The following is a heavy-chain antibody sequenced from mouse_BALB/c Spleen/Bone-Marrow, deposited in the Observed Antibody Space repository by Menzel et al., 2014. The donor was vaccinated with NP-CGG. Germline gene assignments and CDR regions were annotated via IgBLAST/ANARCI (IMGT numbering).Heavy chain of an antibody. CDR3: ARDRGWYLDV. J-gene: IGHJ1*01. Sequence: EVQLQQSGADLVKPGASVKLSCTASGFNIKDTYINWVRQRPEQGLEWIGRIDPANGNNKYDPKLQGKATITADTSSNTAYLQLSSLTSEDTVVYYCARDRGWYLDVWGAGTTVTVSS. D-gene: IGHD2-14*01. CDR1: GFNIKDTY. CDR2: IDPANGNN. V-gene: IGHV14-3*02.